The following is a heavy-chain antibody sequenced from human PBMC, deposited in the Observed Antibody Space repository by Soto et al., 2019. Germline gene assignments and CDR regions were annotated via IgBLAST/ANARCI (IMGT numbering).Heavy chain of an antibody. CDR1: GFTCSSYA. V-gene: IGHV3-30-3*01. CDR2: VSYDGSNK. J-gene: IGHJ4*02. CDR3: AREVDTAMVKGFDY. D-gene: IGHD5-18*01. Sequence: PGGSLRLSCAASGFTCSSYAMHWVRQAPGKGLEWVAVVSYDGSNKYYADSVKGRFTISRDNSKNTLYLQMNSLRAEDTAVYYCAREVDTAMVKGFDYWGQGTLVTVSS.